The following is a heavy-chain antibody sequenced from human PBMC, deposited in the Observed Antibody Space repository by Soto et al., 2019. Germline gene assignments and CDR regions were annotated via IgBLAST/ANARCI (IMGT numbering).Heavy chain of an antibody. D-gene: IGHD6-6*01. Sequence: QVQLVQSGAEVKKPGSSVKVSCKASGGTFSSYAISWVRQAPGQGLEWMGGIIPIFGTATYAQKFQGRVTITADDSTSTAYRELSSLRSEDTAVYYCAREEYSISSGLVYAFDIWGQGTMVTVSS. J-gene: IGHJ3*02. V-gene: IGHV1-69*01. CDR2: IIPIFGTA. CDR3: AREEYSISSGLVYAFDI. CDR1: GGTFSSYA.